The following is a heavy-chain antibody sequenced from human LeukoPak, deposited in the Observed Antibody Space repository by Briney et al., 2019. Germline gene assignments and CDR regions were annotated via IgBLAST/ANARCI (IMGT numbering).Heavy chain of an antibody. CDR3: ARAILPDGSGSCYFDC. CDR2: ISSSSSTM. J-gene: IGHJ4*02. CDR1: GFTFSSYS. D-gene: IGHD3-10*01. Sequence: PGGSLRLSCAASGFTFSSYSMNWVRQAPGKGLEWVSYISSSSSTMYYADSVKGRFTISRDNAKNSLYLQMNSLRDEDTAVYYCARAILPDGSGSCYFDCWGQGTLVTVSS. V-gene: IGHV3-48*02.